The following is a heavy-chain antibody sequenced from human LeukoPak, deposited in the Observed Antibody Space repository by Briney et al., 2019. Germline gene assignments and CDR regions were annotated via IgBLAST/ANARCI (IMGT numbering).Heavy chain of an antibody. J-gene: IGHJ4*02. CDR3: ARCIAAAGTNFDY. V-gene: IGHV1-2*04. Sequence: ASVKVSCKASGYTFTGYYMHWVRQAPGQGLEWMGWINPNSGGTNYAQKFQGWVTMTRDTSISTAYMELSGLRSDDTAVYYCARCIAAAGTNFDYWGQGTLVTVSS. D-gene: IGHD6-13*01. CDR1: GYTFTGYY. CDR2: INPNSGGT.